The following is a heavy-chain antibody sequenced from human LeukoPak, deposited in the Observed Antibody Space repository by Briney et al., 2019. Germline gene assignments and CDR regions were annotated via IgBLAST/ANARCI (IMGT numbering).Heavy chain of an antibody. Sequence: SETLSLTCTVSSGSISSSSYYWGWIRQPPGKGLEWIGNMYYYSGITYYNPSLKSLVILSVDTSKNQFSLKLSSVTAADPAVYYCVGQRGSYVFDHWGQGTLVTVSS. CDR3: VGQRGSYVFDH. CDR1: SGSISSSSYY. D-gene: IGHD1-26*01. CDR2: MYYYSGIT. J-gene: IGHJ4*02. V-gene: IGHV4-39*01.